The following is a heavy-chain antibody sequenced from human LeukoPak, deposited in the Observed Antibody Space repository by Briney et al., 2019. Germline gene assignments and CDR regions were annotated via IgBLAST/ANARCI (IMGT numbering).Heavy chain of an antibody. CDR3: ARDPIVVVPAATIYYYYYGMDV. D-gene: IGHD2-2*01. Sequence: GGSLRLSCAASGFTFSDYYTSWIRQAPGKGLEWVSYISSSGSIIYYADSVKGRFTISRDNAKNSLYLQMNSLRAEDTAVYYCARDPIVVVPAATIYYYYYGMDVWGQGTTVTVSS. CDR1: GFTFSDYY. CDR2: ISSSGSII. J-gene: IGHJ6*02. V-gene: IGHV3-11*01.